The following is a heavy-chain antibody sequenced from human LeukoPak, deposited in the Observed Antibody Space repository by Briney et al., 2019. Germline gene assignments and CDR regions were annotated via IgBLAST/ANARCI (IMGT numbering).Heavy chain of an antibody. J-gene: IGHJ3*01. V-gene: IGHV1-69*02. Sequence: SVKVSCKASADTFNTYTISWVRQPPGQGLEWMGRIVPIVDVTNHAPKFQGRIKITADKATTTAFMELTSLGFEDTTVYYCARYDYGDALDVWGQGTLVTV. CDR1: ADTFNTYT. D-gene: IGHD4-17*01. CDR2: IVPIVDVT. CDR3: ARYDYGDALDV.